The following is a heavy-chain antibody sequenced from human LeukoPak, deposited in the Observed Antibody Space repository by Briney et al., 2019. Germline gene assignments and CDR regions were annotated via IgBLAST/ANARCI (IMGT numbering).Heavy chain of an antibody. CDR2: ISAYNGNT. J-gene: IGHJ6*02. CDR1: GYTFTSYG. V-gene: IGHV1-18*01. Sequence: ASVKVSCKASGYTFTSYGISGGRQAPGQGLEWMGWISAYNGNTNYAQKLQGRVTMTTDTSTSTAYMELRSLRSDDTDVYYCARGALDYDILTGYIYYGMDVWGQGTTVTVSS. D-gene: IGHD3-9*01. CDR3: ARGALDYDILTGYIYYGMDV.